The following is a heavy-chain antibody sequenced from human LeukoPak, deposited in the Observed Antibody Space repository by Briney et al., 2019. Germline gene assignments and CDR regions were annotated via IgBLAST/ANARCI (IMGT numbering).Heavy chain of an antibody. V-gene: IGHV1-8*03. CDR1: GYTFTSYD. CDR3: ARGGYCSSTSCYMRSPFDP. J-gene: IGHJ5*02. D-gene: IGHD2-2*02. CDR2: MNPNSGNT. Sequence: GASVKVSCKASGYTFTSYDINWVRQATGQGLEWIGWMNPNSGNTGYAQKFQGRVTITRDTSISTAYRELSSLRSEDTAVYYCARGGYCSSTSCYMRSPFDPWGQGTLVTVSS.